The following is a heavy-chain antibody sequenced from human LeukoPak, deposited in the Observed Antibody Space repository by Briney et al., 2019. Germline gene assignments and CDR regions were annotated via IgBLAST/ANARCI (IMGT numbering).Heavy chain of an antibody. Sequence: GASVKVSCNASGYTFTSYYMHWVRQAPGQGLEWMGIINPSGGSTSYAQKFQGRVTMTRDTSTSTVYMELSSLRSEDTAVYYCARVWEPQGYYYYYYMDVWGKGTTVTVSS. CDR2: INPSGGST. CDR3: ARVWEPQGYYYYYYMDV. CDR1: GYTFTSYY. J-gene: IGHJ6*03. D-gene: IGHD1-26*01. V-gene: IGHV1-46*01.